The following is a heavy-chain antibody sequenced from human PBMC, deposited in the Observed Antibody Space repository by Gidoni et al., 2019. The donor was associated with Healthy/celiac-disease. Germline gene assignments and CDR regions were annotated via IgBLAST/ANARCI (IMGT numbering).Heavy chain of an antibody. D-gene: IGHD5-18*01. CDR1: GGSFSGYY. V-gene: IGHV4-34*01. CDR2: INHSGST. CDR3: ARGFGVRGYSYGGWFDP. Sequence: QVQLQQWGAGLLKPSETLSLTCAVYGGSFSGYYWSWIRQPPGKGLEGIGEINHSGSTNYNPSLKSRVTISVDTSKNQFSLKLSSVTAADTAVYYCARGFGVRGYSYGGWFDPWGQGTLVTVSS. J-gene: IGHJ5*02.